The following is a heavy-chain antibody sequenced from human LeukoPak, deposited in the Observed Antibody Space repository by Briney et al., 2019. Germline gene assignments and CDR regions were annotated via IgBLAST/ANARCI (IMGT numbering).Heavy chain of an antibody. CDR3: ARGPRYYDDSGFHYGVFDI. CDR2: ISSSGSTI. D-gene: IGHD3-22*01. J-gene: IGHJ3*02. Sequence: GGSLRLSCAASGFTFSSYEMHWVRQAPGKGLEWVSYISSSGSTIYYADSVKGRFTISRDNAKNSLYLQMNSLRAEDTAVYYCARGPRYYDDSGFHYGVFDIWGQGTVVTVSS. CDR1: GFTFSSYE. V-gene: IGHV3-48*03.